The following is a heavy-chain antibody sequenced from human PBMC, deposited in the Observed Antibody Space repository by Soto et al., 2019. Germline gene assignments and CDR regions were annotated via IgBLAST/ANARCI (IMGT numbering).Heavy chain of an antibody. CDR2: IKSKTDGGTT. Sequence: GGSLRLSCAASGFTFSNAWMNWVRQAPGKGLEWVGRIKSKTDGGTTDYAAPVKGRFTISRDDSKNTLYLQMNSLKTEDTAVYYCTTAVRITMIVVVIRDDYYGMDVWGQGTTVTVS. J-gene: IGHJ6*02. D-gene: IGHD3-22*01. CDR3: TTAVRITMIVVVIRDDYYGMDV. V-gene: IGHV3-15*07. CDR1: GFTFSNAW.